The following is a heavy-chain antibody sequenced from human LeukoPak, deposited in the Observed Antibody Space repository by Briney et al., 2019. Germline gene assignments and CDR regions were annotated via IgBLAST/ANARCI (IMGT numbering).Heavy chain of an antibody. V-gene: IGHV3-7*01. Sequence: GGSLRLSCAASGFTFSSYWMSWVRQAPGKGLEWVANIKQDGSEKYYVDSVKGRFTISRDNAKNSLYLQMNSLRAEDTAVYYCARDSSSWSPYYYYYYYMDVWGKGTTVTVSS. CDR2: IKQDGSEK. CDR1: GFTFSSYW. D-gene: IGHD6-13*01. J-gene: IGHJ6*03. CDR3: ARDSSSWSPYYYYYYYMDV.